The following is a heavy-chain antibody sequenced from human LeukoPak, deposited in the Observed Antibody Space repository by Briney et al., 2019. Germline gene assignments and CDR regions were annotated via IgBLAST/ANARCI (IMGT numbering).Heavy chain of an antibody. CDR3: ARRSTIAAPLDY. J-gene: IGHJ4*02. Sequence: GGSLRLSCAASGFTFDNYAMTWVRQAPGKGLEWVSSISKRGGNTYYADSVKGRFTISRDNSKNTVYLQMNSLRADDTAVYYCARRSTIAAPLDYWGQGTLVTVSS. CDR2: ISKRGGNT. CDR1: GFTFDNYA. V-gene: IGHV3-23*01. D-gene: IGHD6-13*01.